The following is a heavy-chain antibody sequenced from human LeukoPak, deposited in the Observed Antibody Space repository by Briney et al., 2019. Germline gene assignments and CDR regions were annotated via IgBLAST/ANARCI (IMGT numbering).Heavy chain of an antibody. CDR1: GGTFSTYA. J-gene: IGHJ5*02. V-gene: IGHV1-69*13. Sequence: GASVKVSCKASGGTFSTYAISWVRQAPGQGLEWMGGIIPTFGTAKYAQKFQGRVTITADESTSTAYMELSSLRSEDTAVYYCARAGVTMVRGVPPTWFDPWGQGTLVTVSS. CDR2: IIPTFGTA. CDR3: ARAGVTMVRGVPPTWFDP. D-gene: IGHD3-10*01.